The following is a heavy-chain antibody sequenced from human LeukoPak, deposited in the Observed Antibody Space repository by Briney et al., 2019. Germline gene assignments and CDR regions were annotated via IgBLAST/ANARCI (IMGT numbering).Heavy chain of an antibody. CDR2: INHSGST. CDR1: GGSFSGYY. CDR3: ARGHDGGATSPFDY. D-gene: IGHD1-26*01. J-gene: IGHJ4*02. Sequence: SETLPLTCAVYGGSFSGYYWSWIRQPPGKGLEWIGEINHSGSTNYNPSLKSRVTISVDTSKNQFSLKLSSVTAADTAVYYCARGHDGGATSPFDYWGQGTLVTVSS. V-gene: IGHV4-34*01.